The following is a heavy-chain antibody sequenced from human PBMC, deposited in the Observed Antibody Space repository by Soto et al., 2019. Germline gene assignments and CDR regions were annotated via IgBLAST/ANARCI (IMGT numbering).Heavy chain of an antibody. D-gene: IGHD3-22*01. CDR1: GYTFTSYY. CDR2: INPDGGST. V-gene: IGHV1-46*01. J-gene: IGHJ4*02. Sequence: QVQLVQSGAEVKKPGASVNVCCKASGYTFTSYYIYCVRQALGQGLDWMGLINPDGGSTSNAHKFQGRVTMTSDTSTSEVYMELSSLRSKDTAVYYCARAYYDSSGYLDYWGQGTLVTVSS. CDR3: ARAYYDSSGYLDY.